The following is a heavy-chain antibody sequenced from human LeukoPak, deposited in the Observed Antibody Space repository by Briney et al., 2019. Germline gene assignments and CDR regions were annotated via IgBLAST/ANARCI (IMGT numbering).Heavy chain of an antibody. CDR1: GGSISSYY. CDR3: ARTYYYDSSGYYYFDY. V-gene: IGHV4-4*07. Sequence: ETLSLTCTVSGGSISSYYWSWIRQPAGKGLEWIGRIYTSGSTNYNPSLKSRVTMSVDTSKNQFSLKLSSVTAADTAVYYCARTYYYDSSGYYYFDYWGQGTLVTVSS. J-gene: IGHJ4*02. CDR2: IYTSGST. D-gene: IGHD3-22*01.